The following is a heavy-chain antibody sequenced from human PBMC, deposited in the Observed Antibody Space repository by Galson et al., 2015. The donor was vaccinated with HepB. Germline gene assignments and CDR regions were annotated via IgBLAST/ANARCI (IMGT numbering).Heavy chain of an antibody. V-gene: IGHV3-74*01. J-gene: IGHJ5*02. Sequence: SLRLSCAASGFTFSTYWMHWVRQAPGKGLVWVSRISSDESTTSYADSAKGRFTISRDNAKNTLYLQMNSLRAEDTAVYYCVRDVGSWGQGTLVTVSS. CDR2: ISSDESTT. D-gene: IGHD1-26*01. CDR1: GFTFSTYW. CDR3: VRDVGS.